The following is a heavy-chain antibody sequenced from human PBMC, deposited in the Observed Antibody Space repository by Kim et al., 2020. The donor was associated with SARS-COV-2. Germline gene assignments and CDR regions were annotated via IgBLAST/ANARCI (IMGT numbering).Heavy chain of an antibody. CDR3: ARTGAGYCSSTSCYTNWFDP. V-gene: IGHV1-18*04. D-gene: IGHD2-2*02. CDR1: GYTFTSYG. CDR2: ISAYNGNT. Sequence: ASVKVSCKASGYTFTSYGISWVRQAPGQGLEWMGWISAYNGNTNYAQKLQGRVTMTTDTSTSTAYMELRSLRSDDTAVYYCARTGAGYCSSTSCYTNWFDPWGQGTLVTVSS. J-gene: IGHJ5*02.